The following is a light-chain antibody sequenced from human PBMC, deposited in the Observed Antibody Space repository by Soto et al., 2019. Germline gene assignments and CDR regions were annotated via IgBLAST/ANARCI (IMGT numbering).Light chain of an antibody. CDR3: QQYNSYRT. J-gene: IGKJ1*01. Sequence: IPMTHSPSTLSSSVVYRVTITCRASQSISSWLAWYQQKPGKAPKLLIYDASNLGSGVPSRFSGSGSGTEFTLTISSLQPDDFATYHCQQYNSYRTFGQGTKVDIK. V-gene: IGKV1-5*01. CDR1: QSISSW. CDR2: DAS.